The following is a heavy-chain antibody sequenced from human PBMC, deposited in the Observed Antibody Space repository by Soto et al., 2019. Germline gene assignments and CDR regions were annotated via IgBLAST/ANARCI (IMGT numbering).Heavy chain of an antibody. CDR3: ARDKGTTCLDT. D-gene: IGHD1-1*01. Sequence: QAQLVESGGGVVQPGRSLRLSCAASGLPFSASGMHWVRQAPGKGLEWVAMIWSDGNKEYYADSVKGRFTITRDNSKNMIFLQMDSLRAEDTAVYYCARDKGTTCLDTWGQGNMVTVSS. J-gene: IGHJ5*02. CDR1: GLPFSASG. V-gene: IGHV3-33*01. CDR2: IWSDGNKE.